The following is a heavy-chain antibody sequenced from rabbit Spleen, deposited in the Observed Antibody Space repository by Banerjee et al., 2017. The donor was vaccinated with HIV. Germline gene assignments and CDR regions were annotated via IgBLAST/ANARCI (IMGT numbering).Heavy chain of an antibody. J-gene: IGHJ6*01. Sequence: EESGGDLVKPGASLTLTCTASGVSFSSNHYMCWVRQAPGKGLEWIACIEGGSSAFSYFASWAKGRFTCSKTSSTTVTLQMTSLTAADTATYFCARDAGTSFSTYGMDLWGQGTLVTVS. CDR1: GVSFSSNHY. D-gene: IGHD8-1*01. V-gene: IGHV1S40*01. CDR2: IEGGSSAFS. CDR3: ARDAGTSFSTYGMDL.